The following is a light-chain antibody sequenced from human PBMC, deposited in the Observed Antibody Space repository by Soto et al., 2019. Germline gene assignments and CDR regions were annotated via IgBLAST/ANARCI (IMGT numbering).Light chain of an antibody. CDR2: DAS. V-gene: IGKV1-5*01. J-gene: IGKJ1*01. CDR1: QSISSW. CDR3: QQYNSYCWT. Sequence: DIQMTQSPSTLSASVGDRVTITCRASQSISSWLAWYQQKPGKAPKPLIYDASSLESGVPSRFSGSGSGTEFTLTISSLQPDDFATYYCQQYNSYCWTFGQGTKVEIK.